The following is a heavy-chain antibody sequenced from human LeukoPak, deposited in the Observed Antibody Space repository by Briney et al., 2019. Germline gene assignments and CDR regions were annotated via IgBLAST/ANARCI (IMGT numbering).Heavy chain of an antibody. CDR2: IIPYFGTA. D-gene: IGHD4-11*01. V-gene: IGHV1-69*13. J-gene: IGHJ4*02. Sequence: ASVKVSCKASGGTFSSYAISWVRQAPGQGLEWMGGIIPYFGTANYAQKFQGRVTITADESTSTADMELSRLRSEDTAVYYCARWDDYSNPRWGQGTLVTVSS. CDR1: GGTFSSYA. CDR3: ARWDDYSNPR.